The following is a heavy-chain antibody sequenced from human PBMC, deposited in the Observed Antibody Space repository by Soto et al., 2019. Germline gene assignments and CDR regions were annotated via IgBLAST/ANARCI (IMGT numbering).Heavy chain of an antibody. Sequence: SEILWVNCVFYVGSFIVYYWSWIRQPPGKGLEWIGEINHSGSTNYNPSLKSRVTISVDTSKNQFSLKLSSVTAADTAVYYCARACSSTTCYDVFDSWGQGTLVTVS. J-gene: IGHJ4*02. D-gene: IGHD2-2*01. CDR3: ARACSSTTCYDVFDS. CDR2: INHSGST. CDR1: VGSFIVYY. V-gene: IGHV4-34*01.